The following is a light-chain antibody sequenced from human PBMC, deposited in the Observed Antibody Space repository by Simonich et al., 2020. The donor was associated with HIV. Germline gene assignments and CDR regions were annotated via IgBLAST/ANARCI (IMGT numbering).Light chain of an antibody. CDR2: EDN. J-gene: IGLJ2*01. CDR3: CSYAGSHTFV. Sequence: NFMLTQPHSVSESPGKTVTISCTRSSGSIASNYVQRYQQRPGSSPTTVIYEDNQRPSGVPDRFSGSKSGNTASLTISGLQAEDEADYYCCSYAGSHTFVFGGGTKLTVL. V-gene: IGLV6-57*01. CDR1: SGSIASNY.